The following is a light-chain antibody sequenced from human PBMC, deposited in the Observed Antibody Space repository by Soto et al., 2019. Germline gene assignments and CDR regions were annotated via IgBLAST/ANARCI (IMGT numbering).Light chain of an antibody. V-gene: IGKV1-5*01. CDR3: QQYNSYSLT. Sequence: DIQMTQSPSSLSASVEDRVIITCRASQSISNHLNWYQQKPGKAPKLLIYDASSLESGVPSRFSGSGSGTEFTLTISSLQPDDFATYYCQQYNSYSLTFGQGTRLEIK. CDR1: QSISNH. CDR2: DAS. J-gene: IGKJ5*01.